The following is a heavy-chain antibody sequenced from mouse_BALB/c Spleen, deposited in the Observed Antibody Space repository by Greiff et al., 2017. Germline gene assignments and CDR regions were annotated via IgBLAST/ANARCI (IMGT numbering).Heavy chain of an antibody. CDR2: IWSGGST. D-gene: IGHD2-3*01. J-gene: IGHJ4*01. Sequence: VKLMESGPGLVQPSQSLSITCTVSGFSLTSYGVHWVRQSPGKGLEWLGVIWSGGSTDYNAAFISRLSISKDNSKSQVFFKMNSLQANDTAIYYCARWLLPHYAMDYWGQGTSVTVSS. CDR1: GFSLTSYG. V-gene: IGHV2-2*02. CDR3: ARWLLPHYAMDY.